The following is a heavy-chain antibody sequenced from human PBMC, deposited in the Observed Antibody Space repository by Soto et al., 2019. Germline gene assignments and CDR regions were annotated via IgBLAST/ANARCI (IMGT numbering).Heavy chain of an antibody. CDR1: GFTFSSYA. V-gene: IGHV3-23*01. Sequence: EVQLLESGGGLVQPGGSLRLPCAASGFTFSSYAMSWVRQHPGKGLEWVSAISGSGGSTYYADSVKGRFTISRANSKDTLYLQMNSLRTEDTAVYYCANGVVVVAATTEFYCDYWGQRTLVTVSS. D-gene: IGHD2-15*01. J-gene: IGHJ4*02. CDR2: ISGSGGST. CDR3: ANGVVVVAATTEFYCDY.